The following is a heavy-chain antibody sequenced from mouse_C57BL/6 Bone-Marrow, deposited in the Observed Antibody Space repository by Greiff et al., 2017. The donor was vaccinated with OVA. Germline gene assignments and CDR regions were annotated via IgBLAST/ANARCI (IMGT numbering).Heavy chain of an antibody. CDR2: IYPGSGSP. CDR1: GYTFTSYW. J-gene: IGHJ2*01. D-gene: IGHD1-1*01. V-gene: IGHV1-55*01. Sequence: VQLQQPGAELVKPGASVKMSCKASGYTFTSYWITWVKQRPGQGLEWIGDIYPGSGSPNYNEQFKSKATLTVDTSSSTAYMQLSSLTAEDSAVYYCARDYYGSSYGYWGQGTTLTVSS. CDR3: ARDYYGSSYGY.